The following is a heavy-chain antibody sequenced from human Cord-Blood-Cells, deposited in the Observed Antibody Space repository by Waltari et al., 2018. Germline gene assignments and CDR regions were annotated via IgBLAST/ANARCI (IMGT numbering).Heavy chain of an antibody. CDR1: GFSFSSYA. V-gene: IGHV3-30*04. CDR3: ASTPRAAGDY. D-gene: IGHD6-13*01. J-gene: IGHJ4*02. CDR2: ISYDGSNK. Sequence: QVQLVESGGGVVQPGRSRRLSCAAPGFSFSSYAMNWSRQAPGKGLEWVAVISYDGSNKYYADSVKGRFTISRDNSKNTLYLQMNSLRAEDTAVYYCASTPRAAGDYWGQGTLVTVSS.